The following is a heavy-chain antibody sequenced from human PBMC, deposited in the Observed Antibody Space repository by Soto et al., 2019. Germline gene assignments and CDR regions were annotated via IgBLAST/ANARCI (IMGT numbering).Heavy chain of an antibody. J-gene: IGHJ5*02. D-gene: IGHD6-6*01. CDR1: GYTLTELS. Sequence: ASVKVSCKVSGYTLTELSMHWVRQAPGKGLEWMGGFDPEDGETIYAQKFQGRVTMTEDTSTDTAYMELSSLRSEDTAVYYCARAIAARPFRWFDPWGQGTLVTVSS. CDR3: ARAIAARPFRWFDP. CDR2: FDPEDGET. V-gene: IGHV1-24*01.